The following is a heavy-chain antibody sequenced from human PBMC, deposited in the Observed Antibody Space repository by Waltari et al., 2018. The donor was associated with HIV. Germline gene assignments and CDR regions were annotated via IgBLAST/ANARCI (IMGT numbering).Heavy chain of an antibody. CDR2: INAGNGNT. Sequence: QVQLVQSGAEVKKPGASVKVSCKPSGYTFPSYAMHWVRQAPGQRLEWMGWINAGNGNTKYSQKFQGRVTITRDTSASTAYMELSSLRSEDTAVYYCARDTQSYRYYYGMDVWGQGTTVTVSS. CDR3: ARDTQSYRYYYGMDV. J-gene: IGHJ6*02. V-gene: IGHV1-3*01. D-gene: IGHD1-26*01. CDR1: GYTFPSYA.